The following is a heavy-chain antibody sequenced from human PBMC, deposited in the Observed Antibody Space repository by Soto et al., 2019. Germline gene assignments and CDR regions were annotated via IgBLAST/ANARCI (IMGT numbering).Heavy chain of an antibody. J-gene: IGHJ4*02. CDR1: RYTFKSHC. Sequence: XGSLRVSCAASRYTFKSHCLSWVRQAPGKGLEWVSTIDSSGVNTHYADSVKGRFTISRDNSRNTLHLQMHDLRADDTALYYCVSWVSTHFDDWGQGTVVTVSP. CDR2: IDSSGVNT. CDR3: VSWVSTHFDD. V-gene: IGHV3-23*01. D-gene: IGHD3-16*01.